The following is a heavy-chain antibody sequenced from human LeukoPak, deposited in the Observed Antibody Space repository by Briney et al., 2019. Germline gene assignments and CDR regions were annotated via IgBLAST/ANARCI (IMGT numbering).Heavy chain of an antibody. V-gene: IGHV3-66*01. Sequence: HPGGSLRLSCAASGFTVTNNYMSWVRQAPGKGLEWVSIIYSGGGTYYADSVKGRFIISRDNSKNTLYLQMNSLRAEDTAVYYCAKGKDDSSGWYFFYWGQGTLVTVSS. J-gene: IGHJ4*02. D-gene: IGHD6-19*01. CDR2: IYSGGGT. CDR3: AKGKDDSSGWYFFY. CDR1: GFTVTNNY.